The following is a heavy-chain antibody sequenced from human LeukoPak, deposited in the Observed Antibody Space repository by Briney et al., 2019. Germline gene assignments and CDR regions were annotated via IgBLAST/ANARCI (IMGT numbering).Heavy chain of an antibody. CDR3: ARGLIAARPDDDY. CDR2: MNPNSGNT. V-gene: IGHV1-8*01. CDR1: VYTFTSYD. Sequence: ASVKVSCMASVYTFTSYDINWVRQATGQGLEWMGWMNPNSGNTGYAQKFQGRVTMTRNTSISTDYMELSSLRSEDTAVYYCARGLIAARPDDDYWGQGTLVTVSS. D-gene: IGHD6-6*01. J-gene: IGHJ4*02.